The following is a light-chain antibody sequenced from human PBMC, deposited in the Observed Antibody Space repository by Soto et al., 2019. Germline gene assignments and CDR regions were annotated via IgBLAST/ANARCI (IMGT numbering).Light chain of an antibody. CDR3: QDYNLYSPWT. V-gene: IGKV1-5*03. CDR2: KAS. J-gene: IGKJ1*01. Sequence: DIQMTQSPSTLSASVGDRVTITCRASQSISTYLAWYQQKPGKAPKLLIYKASILESGVPSRLSGSGSGTESALAIAGLQPHDFSPYLCQDYNLYSPWTFGKGTQVEIK. CDR1: QSISTY.